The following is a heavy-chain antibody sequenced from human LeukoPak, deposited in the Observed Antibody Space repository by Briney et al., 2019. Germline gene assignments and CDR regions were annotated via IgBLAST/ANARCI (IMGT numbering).Heavy chain of an antibody. CDR3: ARGRALWFGLRNFDY. J-gene: IGHJ4*02. CDR2: MNPNSGNT. Sequence: GASVKLSCKASGYTFTSYDINWVRHATGQGLEWMGWMNPNSGNTGYAQKFHGRVTMTRNTSISTAYMELSSLRSEDAAVYYCARGRALWFGLRNFDYWGQGTLVTVSS. CDR1: GYTFTSYD. V-gene: IGHV1-8*01. D-gene: IGHD3-10*01.